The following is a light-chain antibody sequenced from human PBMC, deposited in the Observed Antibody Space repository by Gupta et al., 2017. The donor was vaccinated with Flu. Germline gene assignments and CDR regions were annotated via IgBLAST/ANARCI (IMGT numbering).Light chain of an antibody. J-gene: IGLJ1*01. V-gene: IGLV2-14*01. CDR1: SSDVGGYDY. CDR3: TSYTSNGTRV. Sequence: QSALTQPASVSGSPGQSITISCIGTSSDVGGYDYVSWYQQHPAKAPKLMIYEVTNRPSGVSNRFSASKSGNTASPPTSGLEADDDADEYCTSYTSNGTRVFGSGTKVTVL. CDR2: EVT.